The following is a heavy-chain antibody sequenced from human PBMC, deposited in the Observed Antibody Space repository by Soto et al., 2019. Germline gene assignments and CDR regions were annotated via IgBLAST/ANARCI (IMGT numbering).Heavy chain of an antibody. Sequence: SLRLSCQASGFTFGTYAMSWVRQAPGKRLEWVALVQSNHVTYYADSVRGRFTVSRDNSKNTVYLQMDSLRVEDTALYYCAKWLRGGSYYCDFWGQGAMVTVSS. J-gene: IGHJ4*02. CDR2: VQSNHVT. V-gene: IGHV3-23*01. D-gene: IGHD5-12*01. CDR1: GFTFGTYA. CDR3: AKWLRGGSYYCDF.